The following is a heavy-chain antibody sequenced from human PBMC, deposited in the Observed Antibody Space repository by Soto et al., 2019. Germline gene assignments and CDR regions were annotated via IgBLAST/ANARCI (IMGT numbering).Heavy chain of an antibody. D-gene: IGHD6-13*01. Sequence: EVQLLESGGGLVQPGGSLRLSCAASGFTFNISAMSWVRQAPGKGLEWVSAITNSGGSTYYAGSVKGRFTISRDNSKNTRYLQMASLRAENAAVYYCAKIIAAAAPGYWGQGPLVTVSS. J-gene: IGHJ4*02. CDR3: AKIIAAAAPGY. V-gene: IGHV3-23*01. CDR1: GFTFNISA. CDR2: ITNSGGST.